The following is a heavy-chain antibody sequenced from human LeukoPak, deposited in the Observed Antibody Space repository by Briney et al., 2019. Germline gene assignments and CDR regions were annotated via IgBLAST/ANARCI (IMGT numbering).Heavy chain of an antibody. CDR3: AKGAPSGELLLDY. V-gene: IGHV1-46*01. J-gene: IGHJ4*02. D-gene: IGHD1-26*01. CDR1: GYTLTSYY. CDR2: INPSGGST. Sequence: GASVKVSCKASGYTLTSYYLHWVRQAPGQGLEWMAIINPSGGSTSHAQKFQGRVTMTRDTSASTVYMELSSLRAEDTAVYYCAKGAPSGELLLDYWGQGTLVTVSS.